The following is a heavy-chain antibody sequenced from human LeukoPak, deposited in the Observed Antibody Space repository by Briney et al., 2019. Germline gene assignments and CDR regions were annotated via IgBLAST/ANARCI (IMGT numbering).Heavy chain of an antibody. V-gene: IGHV4-39*07. D-gene: IGHD2-15*01. Sequence: PSETLSLTCTVSGGSISSGGYYWSWIRQPPGKGLEWIGELTESGRTSYNPSLKSRVTIAEDTSKNQFSLKLSSVTAADTAVYYCARWSLRGCSGSPCFDYWGQGTLVTVSS. CDR2: LTESGRT. CDR1: GGSISSGGYY. J-gene: IGHJ4*02. CDR3: ARWSLRGCSGSPCFDY.